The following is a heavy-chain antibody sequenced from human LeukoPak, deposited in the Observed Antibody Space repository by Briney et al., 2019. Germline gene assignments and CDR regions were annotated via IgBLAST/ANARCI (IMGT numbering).Heavy chain of an antibody. J-gene: IGHJ6*02. Sequence: SETLSLTCTVSGGSISSYYWSWIRQPPGKGLEWIGEINHSGSTNYNPSLKSRVTISVDTSKNQFSLKLSSVTAADTAVYYCARGGLAHCSSTSCYTYTRLYYYYGMDVWGQGTTVTVSS. CDR1: GGSISSYY. CDR3: ARGGLAHCSSTSCYTYTRLYYYYGMDV. CDR2: INHSGST. V-gene: IGHV4-34*01. D-gene: IGHD2-2*02.